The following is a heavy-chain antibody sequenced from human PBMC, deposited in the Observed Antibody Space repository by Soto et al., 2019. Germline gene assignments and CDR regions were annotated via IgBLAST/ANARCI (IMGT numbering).Heavy chain of an antibody. J-gene: IGHJ4*02. CDR1: GYTFTSYY. D-gene: IGHD5-18*01. CDR2: INPSGGST. V-gene: IGHV1-46*01. CDR3: AKKRVTPSPDTGNYFES. Sequence: ASVKVSCKASGYTFTSYYMHWVRQAPGQGLEWMGIINPSGGSTSYAQKFQGRVTMTRDTSTSTVYMELSSLRAEDTAVYYCAKKRVTPSPDTGNYFESWGQGTLVTVSS.